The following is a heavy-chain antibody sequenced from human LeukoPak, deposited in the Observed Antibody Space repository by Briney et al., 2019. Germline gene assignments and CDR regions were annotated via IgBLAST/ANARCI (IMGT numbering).Heavy chain of an antibody. V-gene: IGHV3-23*01. Sequence: ETLSLTCTVSGGSISSYYWSWVRQAPGKGLEWVSAISGSGDNNDNTYYADSVKGQFTISRDNSKNTLYLQMSSLRAEDAAVYYCAKSGSTSWYLDYWGQGTLVTVSS. D-gene: IGHD6-13*01. CDR2: ISGSGDNNDNT. J-gene: IGHJ4*02. CDR1: GGSISSYY. CDR3: AKSGSTSWYLDY.